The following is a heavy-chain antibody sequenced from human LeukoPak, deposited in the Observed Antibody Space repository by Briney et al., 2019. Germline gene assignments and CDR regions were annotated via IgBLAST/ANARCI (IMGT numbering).Heavy chain of an antibody. CDR2: INSDGSST. CDR3: ARGGIRFIHY. V-gene: IGHV3-74*01. J-gene: IGHJ4*02. D-gene: IGHD3-10*01. Sequence: PGGSLRLSCAASGFAFSSYWMYWVRQAPGKGLVWVSRINSDGSSTNYADSVKGRFTISRDNAKNTLYLQMNSLRAEDTAVYYCARGGIRFIHYWGQGTLVTVSS. CDR1: GFAFSSYW.